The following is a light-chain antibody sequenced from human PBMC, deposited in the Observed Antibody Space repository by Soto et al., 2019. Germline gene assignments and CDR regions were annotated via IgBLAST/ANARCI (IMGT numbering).Light chain of an antibody. CDR3: QQYNNWPRT. V-gene: IGKV3-15*01. J-gene: IGKJ1*01. CDR1: QSVSSN. Sequence: EIVMTQSPATLSVSPGERVTLSCRASQSVSSNLAWYQQRPGQAPRLLLYGASTRATGIPARFSGSGSGTEITLTISSLQSEDFAVYYCQQYNNWPRTFGQGTKVDIK. CDR2: GAS.